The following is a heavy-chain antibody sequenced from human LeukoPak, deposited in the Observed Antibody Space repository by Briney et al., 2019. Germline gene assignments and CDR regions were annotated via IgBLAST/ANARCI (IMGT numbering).Heavy chain of an antibody. V-gene: IGHV3-21*01. J-gene: IGHJ4*02. CDR1: GFTVSSNS. Sequence: GGSLRLSCTVSGFTVSSNSMSWVRQAPGKGLEWVSSISSSSSYIYYADSVKGRFTISRDNAENSLYLQMNSLRAEDTAVYYCARALNDYGDYVFDYWGQGTLVTVSS. CDR2: ISSSSSYI. D-gene: IGHD4-17*01. CDR3: ARALNDYGDYVFDY.